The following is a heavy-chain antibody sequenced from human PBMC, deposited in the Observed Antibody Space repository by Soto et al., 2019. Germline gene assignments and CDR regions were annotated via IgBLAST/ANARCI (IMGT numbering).Heavy chain of an antibody. V-gene: IGHV6-1*01. CDR2: TYYRSRFFS. CDR3: VRDRYSSSWLFDP. CDR1: GDSVSSYSAA. Sequence: SQTLSLTCAISGDSVSSYSAAWNWIRQSPSGGLEWLGRTYYRSRFFSDYAESVKSRIIINPDTSKNQFSLQLKSVTPQDTAVYYCVRDRYSSSWLFDPRGQGTPVTVSS. D-gene: IGHD3-22*01. J-gene: IGHJ5*02.